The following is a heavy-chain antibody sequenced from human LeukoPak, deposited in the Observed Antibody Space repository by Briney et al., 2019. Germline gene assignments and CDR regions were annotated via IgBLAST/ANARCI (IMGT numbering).Heavy chain of an antibody. D-gene: IGHD3-10*01. CDR1: GFTFSXXW. Sequence: LXXXXSGFTFSXXWMSXVXQXXGXGXEWXANXKQDGSEKYYVDSVKGRFTISRDNAKNSLYLQMNSLRAEDTAVYYCARGQRGSLFLWFGELYDYWGQGTLVTVSS. J-gene: IGHJ4*02. CDR3: ARGQRGSLFLWFGELYDY. CDR2: XKQDGSEK. V-gene: IGHV3-7*01.